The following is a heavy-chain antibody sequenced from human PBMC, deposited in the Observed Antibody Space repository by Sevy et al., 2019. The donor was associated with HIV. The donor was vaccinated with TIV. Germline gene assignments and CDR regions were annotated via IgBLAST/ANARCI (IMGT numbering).Heavy chain of an antibody. D-gene: IGHD2-21*01. CDR3: ARVFDSEGAFDL. Sequence: SETLSLTCTVSGGSIRRYYWSWIRQPPGKGLEWIGYIYNSGNTKYNPSLKSRVTISVDTSKNQFSLRLSSVTAADTAVYYCARVFDSEGAFDLWCQGTMVTVSS. CDR2: IYNSGNT. CDR1: GGSIRRYY. J-gene: IGHJ3*01. V-gene: IGHV4-59*13.